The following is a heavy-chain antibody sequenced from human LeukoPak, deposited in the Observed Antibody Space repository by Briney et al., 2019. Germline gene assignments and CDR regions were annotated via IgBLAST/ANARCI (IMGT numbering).Heavy chain of an antibody. J-gene: IGHJ4*02. CDR2: ISSSSSYI. V-gene: IGHV3-21*01. Sequence: GGSLRLSCAASGFTFSSYSMNWVRQAPGKGLEWVSSISSSSSYIYYADSVKGRFTISRDNAKNSLYLQMNSLTAEDTAVYYCATRRVGATSGFDYWGQGTLVTVSS. CDR1: GFTFSSYS. CDR3: ATRRVGATSGFDY. D-gene: IGHD1-26*01.